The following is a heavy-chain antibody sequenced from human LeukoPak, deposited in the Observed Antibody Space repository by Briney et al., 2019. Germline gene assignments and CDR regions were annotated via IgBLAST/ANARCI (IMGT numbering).Heavy chain of an antibody. CDR1: GGTFSSYA. CDR2: ISAYNGNT. D-gene: IGHD3-9*01. V-gene: IGHV1-18*01. J-gene: IGHJ5*02. Sequence: ASVKVSCKASGGTFSSYAISWVRQAPGQGLEWMGWISAYNGNTNYAQKLQGRVTMTTDTSTSTAYMELRSLRSDDTAVYYCARAYDILTGYYILNWFDPWGQGTLVTVSS. CDR3: ARAYDILTGYYILNWFDP.